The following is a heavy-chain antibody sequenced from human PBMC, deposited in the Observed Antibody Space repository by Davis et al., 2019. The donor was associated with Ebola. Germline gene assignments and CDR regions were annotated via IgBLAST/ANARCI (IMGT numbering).Heavy chain of an antibody. CDR2: ISSRGNYI. CDR1: GFTFSDYT. J-gene: IGHJ4*02. CDR3: ARQGYFYGSPFDY. V-gene: IGHV3-21*01. D-gene: IGHD5-18*01. Sequence: PGGSLRLSCAASGFTFSDYTMNWVRQAPGKGLEWVSSISSRGNYIYYADSVKGRFTISRENANTSLHLQINNLRVGDTAVYYCARQGYFYGSPFDYWGQGTLVTVSS.